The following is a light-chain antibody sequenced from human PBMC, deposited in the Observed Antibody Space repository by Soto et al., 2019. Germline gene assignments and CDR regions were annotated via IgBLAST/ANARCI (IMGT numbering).Light chain of an antibody. CDR3: QHYNLDFSWWA. Sequence: DIQMTQSPSTLSASVGDRVTITCRASQSVSGWLAWYQQRPGEAPRLLIYDASTLVSGVPSTFSGSGSKTEFTLTISSLQPDDFATYYCQHYNLDFSWWAFGQGT. V-gene: IGKV1-5*01. J-gene: IGKJ1*01. CDR2: DAS. CDR1: QSVSGW.